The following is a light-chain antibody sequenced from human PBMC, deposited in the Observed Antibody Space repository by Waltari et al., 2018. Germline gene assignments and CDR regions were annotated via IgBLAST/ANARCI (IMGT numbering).Light chain of an antibody. CDR1: SSDVGAYNY. CDR3: ISYTTSDTMI. J-gene: IGLJ2*01. CDR2: DVS. V-gene: IGLV2-14*03. Sequence: QSALTQPASVSGSPGQSITISCTGTSSDVGAYNYFSWYQQHPGKVPKLIIYDVSHRPSGVSFRFSGSKSDNTASLTISGLQAEDEADYYCISYTTSDTMIFGGGTKLTVL.